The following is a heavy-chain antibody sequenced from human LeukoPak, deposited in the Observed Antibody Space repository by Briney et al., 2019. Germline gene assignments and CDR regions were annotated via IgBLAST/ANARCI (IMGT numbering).Heavy chain of an antibody. CDR1: GGTFSSYA. J-gene: IGHJ4*02. Sequence: SVKVSCKASGGTFSSYAISWVRQAPGQGLERMGRIIPILGVANYAQKFQGRVTITADKSTSTAYMELSSLRSEDTAVYYCARRMSSGSNPFDYWGQGTLVTVSS. V-gene: IGHV1-69*04. D-gene: IGHD1-26*01. CDR3: ARRMSSGSNPFDY. CDR2: IIPILGVA.